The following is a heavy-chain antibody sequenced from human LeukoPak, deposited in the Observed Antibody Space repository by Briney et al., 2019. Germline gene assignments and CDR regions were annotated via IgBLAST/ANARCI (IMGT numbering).Heavy chain of an antibody. CDR2: IKSKTDGGTT. V-gene: IGHV3-15*01. CDR3: TTVTTVRGVIITNDY. Sequence: GGSLRLSCAASGFTFSNAWMSWVRQAPGKGLEWVGRIKSKTDGGTTDYAAPVKGRFTISRDDSKNTLYLQMNSLKTEDTAVYYCTTVTTVRGVIITNDYWGQGTLVTVSS. CDR1: GFTFSNAW. J-gene: IGHJ4*02. D-gene: IGHD3-10*01.